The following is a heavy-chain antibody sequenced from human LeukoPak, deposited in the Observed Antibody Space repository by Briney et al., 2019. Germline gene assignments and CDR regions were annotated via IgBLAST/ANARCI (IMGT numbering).Heavy chain of an antibody. CDR2: IYTSGST. V-gene: IGHV4-61*02. J-gene: IGHJ4*02. Sequence: SQTLSLTCTVSGGSISSGSYYWSWIRQPAGKGLEWIGRIYTSGSTNYNPSLKSRVTISVDTSKNQFSLKLSSVTAADTAVYYCASGNNWNDVFFDYWGQGTLVTVSS. CDR3: ASGNNWNDVFFDY. D-gene: IGHD1-20*01. CDR1: GGSISSGSYY.